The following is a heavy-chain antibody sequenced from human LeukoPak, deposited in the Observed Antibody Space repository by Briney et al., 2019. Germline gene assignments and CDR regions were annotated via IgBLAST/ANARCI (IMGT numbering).Heavy chain of an antibody. V-gene: IGHV4-59*01. Sequence: PSETLSLTCTVSGNSISNYYWTWIRQPPGKGLQWIAYIYYSGSTNYSPSLKSRVTISVDTSKNLFSLKLSSATAADTAVYYCARSGHSTSWYHSAYYYYGLDVWGQGTTVTVSS. CDR1: GNSISNYY. CDR2: IYYSGST. D-gene: IGHD6-13*01. J-gene: IGHJ6*02. CDR3: ARSGHSTSWYHSAYYYYGLDV.